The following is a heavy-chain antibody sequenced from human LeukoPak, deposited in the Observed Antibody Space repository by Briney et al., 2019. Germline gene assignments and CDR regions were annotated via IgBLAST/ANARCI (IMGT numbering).Heavy chain of an antibody. V-gene: IGHV1-24*01. Sequence: GASVKVSCNVSGYSLTGLSMHWVRHAPGKGHELVGVFSPGDGETIYAQRFQGRVTMTEATSTDTAYMELRSLTYEDTAVYYCATRLGEFSSRDAFNIWGQGTMVTVSS. D-gene: IGHD3-16*02. CDR3: ATRLGEFSSRDAFNI. CDR1: GYSLTGLS. CDR2: FSPGDGET. J-gene: IGHJ3*02.